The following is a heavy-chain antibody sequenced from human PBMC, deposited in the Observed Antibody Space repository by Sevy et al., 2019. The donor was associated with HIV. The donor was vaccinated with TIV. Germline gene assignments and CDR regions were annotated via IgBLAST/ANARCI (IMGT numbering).Heavy chain of an antibody. Sequence: ASVKVSCKVSGYTLTELSMHWVRQAPGKGLEWMGGFDPEDGETIYAQKFQGRVTMTEDTSTDTAYMELSSLRSEDTAVYYCATDKDYYDSSGYHHRYFDYWGQGTLVTVSS. CDR3: ATDKDYYDSSGYHHRYFDY. J-gene: IGHJ4*02. D-gene: IGHD3-22*01. V-gene: IGHV1-24*01. CDR1: GYTLTELS. CDR2: FDPEDGET.